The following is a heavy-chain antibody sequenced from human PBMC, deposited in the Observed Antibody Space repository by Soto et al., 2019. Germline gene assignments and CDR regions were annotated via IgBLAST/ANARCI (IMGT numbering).Heavy chain of an antibody. CDR1: GGSLSPYY. CDR3: ARDRDILVVAPDKRRHFFYYGLDA. J-gene: IGHJ6*02. Sequence: ASETLSLTCSVSGGSLSPYYWSWIRQSPGKGLEWIGYVHFSGRAYYNPSLKSRVTMSVDTSKNQFSLKVYSVTAADTAVYFCARDRDILVVAPDKRRHFFYYGLDAWGHGTTVTVSS. V-gene: IGHV4-59*01. CDR2: VHFSGRA. D-gene: IGHD2-2*01.